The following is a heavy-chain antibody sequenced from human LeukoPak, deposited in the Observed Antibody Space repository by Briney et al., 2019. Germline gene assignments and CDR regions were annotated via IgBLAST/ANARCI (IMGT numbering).Heavy chain of an antibody. J-gene: IGHJ6*03. CDR2: ISGSGDAT. CDR1: TFIFSDYA. D-gene: IGHD2-2*01. V-gene: IGHV3-23*01. CDR3: AKDSRYCSSISCPWGYMDV. Sequence: GGSLRLSCGASTFIFSDYAMTWVRQAPGKGLEWVSSISGSGDATYYADSVKGRFTISRDRSKNMLFMQMNSLRPEDTAVYYCAKDSRYCSSISCPWGYMDVWGKGTTVTVSS.